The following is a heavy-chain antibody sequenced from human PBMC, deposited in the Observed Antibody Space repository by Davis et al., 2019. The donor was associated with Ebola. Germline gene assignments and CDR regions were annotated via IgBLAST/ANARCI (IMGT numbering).Heavy chain of an antibody. V-gene: IGHV1-3*01. CDR1: GYTFTSYG. CDR3: ARDTIFSSGWSL. J-gene: IGHJ4*02. D-gene: IGHD6-19*01. Sequence: ASVKVSCKASGYTFTSYGISWVRQAPGQRLEWMGGINAGDGSTKYSQKFQGRVTITRDTSASTAYMELSSLRSEDTAVYYCARDTIFSSGWSLWGQGTLVTVSS. CDR2: INAGDGST.